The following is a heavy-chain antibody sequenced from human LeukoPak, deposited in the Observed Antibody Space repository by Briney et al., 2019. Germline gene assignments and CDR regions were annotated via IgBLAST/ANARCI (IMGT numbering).Heavy chain of an antibody. V-gene: IGHV1-3*01. CDR2: INAGNGNT. Sequence: ASVKVSCTASGYTFTSYAMHWVRQAPGQRLEWMGWINAGNGNTKYSQKFQGRVTITRDTSASTAYMELSSLRSGDTAVYYCASGYSYGTFDYWGQGTLVTVSS. CDR3: ASGYSYGTFDY. CDR1: GYTFTSYA. J-gene: IGHJ4*02. D-gene: IGHD5-18*01.